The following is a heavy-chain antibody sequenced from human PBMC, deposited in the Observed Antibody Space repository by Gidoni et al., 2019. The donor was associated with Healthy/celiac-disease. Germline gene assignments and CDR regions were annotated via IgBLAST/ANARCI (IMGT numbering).Heavy chain of an antibody. CDR1: GFTFVDYA. D-gene: IGHD1-26*01. Sequence: GLVQPGRSLRLSCAASGFTFVDYAMHWVRQAPGKGLEWVSGISWNSGSIGYADSVKGRFTISRDNAKNSLYLQMNSLRAEDTALYYCAKDGYSGSYSYYYYYGMDVWGQGTTVTVSS. V-gene: IGHV3-9*01. CDR2: ISWNSGSI. CDR3: AKDGYSGSYSYYYYYGMDV. J-gene: IGHJ6*02.